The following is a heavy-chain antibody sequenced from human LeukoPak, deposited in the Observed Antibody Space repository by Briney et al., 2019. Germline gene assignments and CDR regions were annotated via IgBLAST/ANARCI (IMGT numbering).Heavy chain of an antibody. CDR3: ARDQGHYYGSGSYYYFDY. V-gene: IGHV3-7*01. J-gene: IGHJ4*02. CDR1: GFTFSTYW. D-gene: IGHD3-10*01. CDR2: IKRDGSEK. Sequence: GGSLRLSCAASGFTFSTYWMSWVRQAPGKGLEWVANIKRDGSEKYYVDSLKGRFTISRDNAKNSLYLQMNSLRDEDTAVYYCARDQGHYYGSGSYYYFDYWGQGTLVTVSS.